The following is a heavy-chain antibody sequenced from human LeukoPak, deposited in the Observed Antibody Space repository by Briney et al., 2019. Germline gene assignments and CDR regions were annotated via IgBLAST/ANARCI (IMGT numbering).Heavy chain of an antibody. J-gene: IGHJ4*02. CDR1: GGSISSYY. V-gene: IGHV4-59*01. CDR3: ARSGHSSGWSHYYFDY. CDR2: IYYSGST. Sequence: SETLSLTCTVSGGSISSYYWSWIRQPPGKGLEWIGYIYYSGSTNYNPSLKSRVTISVDTSKNHFSLKLSSVTAADTAVYYCARSGHSSGWSHYYFDYWGQGTLVTVSS. D-gene: IGHD6-19*01.